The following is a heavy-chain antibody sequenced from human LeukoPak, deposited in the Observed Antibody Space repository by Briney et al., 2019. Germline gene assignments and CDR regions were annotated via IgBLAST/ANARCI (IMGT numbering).Heavy chain of an antibody. J-gene: IGHJ6*02. CDR1: GFTFSSYA. CDR3: ANPGVGAYYYGMDV. D-gene: IGHD1-26*01. CDR2: ISGSGGCT. Sequence: GGSLRLSCAASGFTFSSYAMSWVRQAPGKGLEWVSAISGSGGCTYYADSVKGRFTISRDNSKNTLYLQMNSLRAEDTAVYYCANPGVGAYYYGMDVWGQGTTVTVSS. V-gene: IGHV3-23*01.